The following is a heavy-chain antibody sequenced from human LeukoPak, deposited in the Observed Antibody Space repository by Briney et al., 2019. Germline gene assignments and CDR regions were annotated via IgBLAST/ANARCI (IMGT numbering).Heavy chain of an antibody. CDR1: GFTFSSYSMN. J-gene: IGHJ4*02. D-gene: IGHD6-6*01. Sequence: GSLRLSCAASGFTFSSYSMNWVRQAPGKGLVWIGTIYYSGSTYYNPSLKSRVTISVDTSKNQFSLKLSSLTAADTAVFYCVRIGGGSSGLYFDYWGQGALVTVSS. CDR3: VRIGGGSSGLYFDY. CDR2: IYYSGST. V-gene: IGHV4-59*05.